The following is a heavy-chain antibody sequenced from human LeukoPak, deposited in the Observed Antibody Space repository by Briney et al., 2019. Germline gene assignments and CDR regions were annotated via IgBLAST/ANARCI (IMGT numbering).Heavy chain of an antibody. J-gene: IGHJ2*01. Sequence: PGGSLRLSCAASGFTFGNAWMSWVRQAPGKGLEWVGRIKSKTDGGTTDYAAPVKGRFTISRDDSKNTLYLQMNSLKTEDTAVYYCTTSTTVTAYWYFDLWGRGTLVTVSS. D-gene: IGHD4-17*01. V-gene: IGHV3-15*01. CDR2: IKSKTDGGTT. CDR1: GFTFGNAW. CDR3: TTSTTVTAYWYFDL.